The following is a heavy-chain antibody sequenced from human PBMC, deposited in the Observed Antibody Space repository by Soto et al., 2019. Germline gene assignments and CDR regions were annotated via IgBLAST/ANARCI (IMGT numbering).Heavy chain of an antibody. D-gene: IGHD3-16*01. V-gene: IGHV3-30*04. CDR1: GFTFSSFA. Sequence: QEILVESGGGGVQSGTSLRLSCAASGFTFSSFAMHWVRQAPGKGLEWVSVISFNGLSQFYADSVRGRVTVSRDNSKNTLYLQLDSLRPDDTAVYSCARGGRGLRGAFDVWGQGTEVSVS. CDR3: ARGGRGLRGAFDV. CDR2: ISFNGLSQ. J-gene: IGHJ3*01.